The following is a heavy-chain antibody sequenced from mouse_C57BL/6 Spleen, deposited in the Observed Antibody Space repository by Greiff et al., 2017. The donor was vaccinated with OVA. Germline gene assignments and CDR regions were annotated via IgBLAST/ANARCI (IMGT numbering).Heavy chain of an antibody. CDR2: ISSGSSTI. D-gene: IGHD1-1*01. V-gene: IGHV5-17*01. CDR3: ARKAHYYGSSYLFAY. J-gene: IGHJ3*01. CDR1: GFTFSDYG. Sequence: EVKLVESGGGLVKPGGSLKLSCAASGFTFSDYGMHWVRQAPEKGLEWVAYISSGSSTIYYADTVKGRFTISRDNAKNTLFLQMTSLRSEDTAMYYCARKAHYYGSSYLFAYWGQGTLVTVSA.